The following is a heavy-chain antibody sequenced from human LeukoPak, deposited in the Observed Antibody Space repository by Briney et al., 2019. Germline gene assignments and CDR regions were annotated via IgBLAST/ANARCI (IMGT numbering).Heavy chain of an antibody. Sequence: PSETLSLTCTVSGVSISSAGYWSWIRQYPGKGLEWIGYIYFSGSTYYNPSLKSRVTISVDTSKIHFSLKLSSVTAADTAVYYCARVPPDYGDYVRAFDIWGQGTKVTVSS. D-gene: IGHD4-17*01. V-gene: IGHV4-31*03. CDR3: ARVPPDYGDYVRAFDI. J-gene: IGHJ3*02. CDR1: GVSISSAGY. CDR2: IYFSGST.